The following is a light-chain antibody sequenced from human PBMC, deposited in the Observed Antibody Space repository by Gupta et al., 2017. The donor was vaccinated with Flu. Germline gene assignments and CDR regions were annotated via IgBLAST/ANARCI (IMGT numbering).Light chain of an antibody. J-gene: IGKJ4*01. V-gene: IGKV1-39*01. Sequence: DIQMTQSPSSLSASVGDRVTITCRASQNINTYLNWYQQKPGRAPKLLIFSTFDLQSGVPSRFSGSASGTDFTLTISSLQPEDSATYYCQQSYSAPITFGGGSKVEIK. CDR2: STF. CDR3: QQSYSAPIT. CDR1: QNINTY.